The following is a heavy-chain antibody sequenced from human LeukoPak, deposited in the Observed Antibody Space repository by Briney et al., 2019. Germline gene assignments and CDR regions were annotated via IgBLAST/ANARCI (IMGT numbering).Heavy chain of an antibody. V-gene: IGHV1-46*01. CDR1: GYTFTSYY. J-gene: IGHJ3*02. Sequence: GASVKVSCKASGYTFTSYYVHWVRQAPGQGLEWMGIINPSGGSTSYAQKFQGRDTMTRDTSTSTVYMELSSLRSEDTAVYYCGVGATPDAFDIWGQGTMVTVSS. D-gene: IGHD1-26*01. CDR3: GVGATPDAFDI. CDR2: INPSGGST.